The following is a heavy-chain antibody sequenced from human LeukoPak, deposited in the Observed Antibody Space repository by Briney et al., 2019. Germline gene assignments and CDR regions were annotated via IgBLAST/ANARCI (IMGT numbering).Heavy chain of an antibody. V-gene: IGHV1-2*02. CDR1: GYSFTDYY. D-gene: IGHD2-2*01. Sequence: ASVKVSCKTSGYSFTDYYIHWVRQAPGQGLEWMGWINPNSGGTNYAQKFQGRVTMTRDTSIRTTYMDLSRLISDDTAVYYCARGVPAGLNYFDYWGQGTLVTVSS. CDR2: INPNSGGT. J-gene: IGHJ4*02. CDR3: ARGVPAGLNYFDY.